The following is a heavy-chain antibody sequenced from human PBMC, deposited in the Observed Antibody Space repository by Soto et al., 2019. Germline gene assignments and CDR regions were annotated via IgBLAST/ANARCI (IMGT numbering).Heavy chain of an antibody. CDR1: GFTFSSYS. CDR2: ISSSSSTI. CDR3: ARDVGPSRYDFWSGYSHAFDI. V-gene: IGHV3-48*01. D-gene: IGHD3-3*01. Sequence: EVQLVESGGGLVQPGGSLRLSCAASGFTFSSYSMNWVRQAPGKGLEWVSYISSSSSTIYYADSVKGRFTISRDNAKNSLYLHMNSLRAEDTAVYYCARDVGPSRYDFWSGYSHAFDIWGQGTMVTVSS. J-gene: IGHJ3*02.